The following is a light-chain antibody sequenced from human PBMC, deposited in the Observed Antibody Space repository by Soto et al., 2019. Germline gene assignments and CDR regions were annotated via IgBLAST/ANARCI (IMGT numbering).Light chain of an antibody. CDR2: DAS. CDR1: QDISNY. J-gene: IGKJ1*01. CDR3: QQYDNLPT. V-gene: IGKV1-33*01. Sequence: DIQMTQSPSSLSASVGDRGTITCQASQDISNYLNWYQQKPGKAPKLLIYDASNLETGVPSRFSGSGSGTHFTFTISSLQPEDIATYDCQQYDNLPTFGQGTKVEIK.